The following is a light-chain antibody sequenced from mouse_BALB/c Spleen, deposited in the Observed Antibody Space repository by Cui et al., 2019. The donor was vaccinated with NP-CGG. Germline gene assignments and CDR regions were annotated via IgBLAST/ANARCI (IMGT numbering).Light chain of an antibody. CDR3: ALWYSNHWV. V-gene: IGLV1*01. Sequence: QDVVTKEAALTTSPGETVTLTCRSSTGAVIISNYANWVQEKPDHLFTGLIGGTNNRAPGVPARFSGSLIGDKAALTITGAQTEDEAIYFCALWYSNHWVFGGGTKLTVL. J-gene: IGLJ1*01. CDR1: TGAVIISNY. CDR2: GTN.